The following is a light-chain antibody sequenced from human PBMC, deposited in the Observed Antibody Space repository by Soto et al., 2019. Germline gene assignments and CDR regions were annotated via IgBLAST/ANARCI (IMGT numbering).Light chain of an antibody. CDR3: CSYAGSFNMV. CDR2: EGS. J-gene: IGLJ2*01. Sequence: QSALTQPASVSGSPGQSITISCTGTRSDVGGYNLVSWYQQHPGKAPKLMICEGSKRPSGISDRFSGSKSGNTASLTISGLQAEDEADYYCCSYAGSFNMVFGGGTKLTVL. CDR1: RSDVGGYNL. V-gene: IGLV2-23*01.